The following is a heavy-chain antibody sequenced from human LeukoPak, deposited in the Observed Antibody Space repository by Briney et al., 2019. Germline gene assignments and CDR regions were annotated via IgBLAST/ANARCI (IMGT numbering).Heavy chain of an antibody. CDR3: ARAAGYYDSSDYYPY. CDR1: GYTFTSYG. J-gene: IGHJ4*02. CDR2: ISAYNGNT. D-gene: IGHD3-22*01. V-gene: IGHV1-18*01. Sequence: ASVKVSCKASGYTFTSYGISWVRQAPGQGLEWMGWISAYNGNTDYAQKFQGRVTMTTDTSTSTAYMELRSLRSDDTAVYYCARAAGYYDSSDYYPYWGQGTLVTVSS.